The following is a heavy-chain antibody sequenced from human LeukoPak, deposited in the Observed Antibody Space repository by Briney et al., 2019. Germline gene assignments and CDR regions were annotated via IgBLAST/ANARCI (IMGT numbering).Heavy chain of an antibody. V-gene: IGHV1-2*06. J-gene: IGHJ4*02. Sequence: ASVKVSCKAARYTFTAYYLHWVRQAPRQGLEWMGRINPNNGGTNYPQKFQGRVTMTRDTSINTAYMELSSLKSDDTAVYYCARGWELNARFFDYWGQGTLVTVSS. D-gene: IGHD1-26*01. CDR2: INPNNGGT. CDR3: ARGWELNARFFDY. CDR1: RYTFTAYY.